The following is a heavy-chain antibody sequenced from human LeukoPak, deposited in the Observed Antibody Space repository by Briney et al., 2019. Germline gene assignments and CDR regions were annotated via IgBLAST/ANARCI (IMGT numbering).Heavy chain of an antibody. Sequence: GGSLRLSYAASGFTFTNFWMSWVRQAPGKGLEWLAFIRYDGSNTYYADSVKGRFTVSRDDSKITLHLQMNSLRGDDTAVYYCAKDGTSYYYIYYWGQEPWSPSPQ. CDR3: AKDGTSYYYIYY. CDR1: GFTFTNFW. V-gene: IGHV3-30*02. J-gene: IGHJ4*01. D-gene: IGHD2/OR15-2a*01. CDR2: IRYDGSNT.